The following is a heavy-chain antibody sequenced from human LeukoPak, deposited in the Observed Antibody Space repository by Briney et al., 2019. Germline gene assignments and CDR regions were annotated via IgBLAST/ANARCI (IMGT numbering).Heavy chain of an antibody. J-gene: IGHJ3*02. CDR1: GFTFSNYG. V-gene: IGHV3-33*01. D-gene: IGHD2-21*02. CDR2: IWYDGRNE. CDR3: AREGYGDYDCDI. Sequence: PGGSLRLSCAASGFTFSNYGMLWVWQAPGKGLGWVANIWYDGRNESHADSVKGRFTISRDNSKKTLYLQMNSLRAEDTALYYCAREGYGDYDCDIWGQGTMVTVSS.